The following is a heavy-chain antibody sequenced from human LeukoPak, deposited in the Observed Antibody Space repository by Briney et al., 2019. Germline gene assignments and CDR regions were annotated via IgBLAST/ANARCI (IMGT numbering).Heavy chain of an antibody. CDR2: INHNGNVN. J-gene: IGHJ6*02. D-gene: IGHD3-16*01. CDR1: GFTFSAIP. Sequence: GGSLRLSCAASGFTFSAIPMTWVRQAPGKGLQWVASINHNGNVNYYVDSVKGRFTISRDNAKNSLYLQMSNLRAEDTAVYFCARGGGLDVWGQGATVTVSS. CDR3: ARGGGLDV. V-gene: IGHV3-7*03.